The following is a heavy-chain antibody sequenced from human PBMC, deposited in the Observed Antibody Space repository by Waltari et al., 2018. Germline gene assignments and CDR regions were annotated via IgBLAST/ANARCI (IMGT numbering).Heavy chain of an antibody. CDR2: IYSGGST. CDR1: GFTVSSTY. D-gene: IGHD2-15*01. V-gene: IGHV3-53*02. J-gene: IGHJ4*02. CDR3: ARGVAIYYFDY. Sequence: EVQLVETGGGLIQPGGSLRLSCAASGFTVSSTYMSWVRQAPGKGLEWVSVIYSGGSTYYADSVKGRFTISRDNSKNTLYLQMNSLRAEDTAVYYCARGVAIYYFDYWGQGTLVTVSS.